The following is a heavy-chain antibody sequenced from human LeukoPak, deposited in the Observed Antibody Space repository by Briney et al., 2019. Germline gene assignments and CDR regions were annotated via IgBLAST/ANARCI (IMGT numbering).Heavy chain of an antibody. Sequence: GGSLRLSCAASEFTLSSYWMHWVRQAPGKGLVWVSRINGDGSSTSYADSVKGRFTISRDNAKNTLYLQTNSLRAEDTAVYYCARTRWLHLDSWGQGTLVTVSS. D-gene: IGHD5-24*01. J-gene: IGHJ4*02. V-gene: IGHV3-74*01. CDR2: INGDGSST. CDR3: ARTRWLHLDS. CDR1: EFTLSSYW.